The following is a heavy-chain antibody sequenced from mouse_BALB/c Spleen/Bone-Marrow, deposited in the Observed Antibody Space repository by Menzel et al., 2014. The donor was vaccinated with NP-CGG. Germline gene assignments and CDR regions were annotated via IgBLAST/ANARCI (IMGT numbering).Heavy chain of an antibody. D-gene: IGHD3-2*01. J-gene: IGHJ4*01. Sequence: QVQLQQSGPELVSPGVSVKISCKASGYTFTDYAIHWVKQSHSKRLEWIGIISNYSGNTNYNQKFKEKATMTVDRSSTTSYMELARLTSEYSPIYYCPRDISAYVRAMYYWGQGTSVTVSS. CDR2: ISNYSGNT. V-gene: IGHV1-67*01. CDR1: GYTFTDYA. CDR3: PRDISAYVRAMYY.